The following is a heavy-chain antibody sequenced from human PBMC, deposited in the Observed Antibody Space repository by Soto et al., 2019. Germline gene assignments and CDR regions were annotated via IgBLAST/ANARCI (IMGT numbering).Heavy chain of an antibody. D-gene: IGHD5-18*01. V-gene: IGHV1-69*01. J-gene: IGHJ4*02. CDR3: ASVSGYSYGPQFDY. CDR1: GGTFSSYA. CDR2: IIPIFGTA. Sequence: QVQLVQSGAEVKKPGSSVKVSCKASGGTFSSYAISWVRQDPGQGLEWMGGIIPIFGTANYAQKFQGRVTITADESTSTAYMELSSLRSEDTAVYYCASVSGYSYGPQFDYWGQGTLVTVSS.